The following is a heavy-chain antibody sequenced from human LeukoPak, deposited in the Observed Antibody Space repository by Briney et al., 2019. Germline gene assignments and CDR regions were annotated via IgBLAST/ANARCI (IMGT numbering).Heavy chain of an antibody. D-gene: IGHD3-10*01. Sequence: ASVKVSCKASGYTLTSYGFSWVRQAPGQGLEWMGWISGYNGNTNYAQNLQGRVTMTIDTSTSTAYMELRSLRSDDTAVYYCARDPAFRGAQMEYWGQGTLVTVS. CDR2: ISGYNGNT. J-gene: IGHJ4*02. V-gene: IGHV1-18*01. CDR3: ARDPAFRGAQMEY. CDR1: GYTLTSYG.